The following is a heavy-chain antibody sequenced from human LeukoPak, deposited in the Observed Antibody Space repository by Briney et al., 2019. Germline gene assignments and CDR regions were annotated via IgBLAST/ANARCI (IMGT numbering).Heavy chain of an antibody. CDR3: ARQRYSDY. CDR1: GFTFIRYW. Sequence: GGSLRLSCAASGFTFIRYWISWGRQAPGKGRGWVANIKEDGSENYYVDSMEGRFTISRENPKNSLYMQLNSLRAEDTAVYFSARQRYSDYWGQGNLVTVSS. V-gene: IGHV3-7*01. CDR2: IKEDGSEN. J-gene: IGHJ4*02. D-gene: IGHD1-1*01.